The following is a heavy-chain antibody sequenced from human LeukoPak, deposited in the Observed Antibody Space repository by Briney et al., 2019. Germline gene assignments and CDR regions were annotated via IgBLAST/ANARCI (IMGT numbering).Heavy chain of an antibody. Sequence: GGSLRLSCEASGFTFSSYWMSWVRQAPGKGLEWVANIKQDESEKYYVDSVKGRFIISGDNAKNSLYLQMNSLRAEDTAVYYCARAIVGATGFDPWGQGTLVTVSS. CDR1: GFTFSSYW. V-gene: IGHV3-7*01. CDR2: IKQDESEK. J-gene: IGHJ5*02. CDR3: ARAIVGATGFDP. D-gene: IGHD1-26*01.